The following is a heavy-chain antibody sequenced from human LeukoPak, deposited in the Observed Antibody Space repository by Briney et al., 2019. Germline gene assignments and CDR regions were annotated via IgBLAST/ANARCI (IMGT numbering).Heavy chain of an antibody. J-gene: IGHJ4*02. D-gene: IGHD6-19*01. Sequence: SETLSLTCTVSGGSISSYYWSWIRQPPGKGREWIGYIYYSWNTNYNPSLKSRVTISVDTSKHQYSLQLTAETHADTAVYYCARYAYGSGPFDYWGQGTMITVSS. CDR2: IYYSWNT. CDR1: GGSISSYY. V-gene: IGHV4-59*01. CDR3: ARYAYGSGPFDY.